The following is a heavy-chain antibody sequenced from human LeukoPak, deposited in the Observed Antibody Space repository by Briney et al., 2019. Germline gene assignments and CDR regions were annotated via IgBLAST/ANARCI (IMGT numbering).Heavy chain of an antibody. V-gene: IGHV1-18*01. CDR1: GYTFTSYG. D-gene: IGHD3-10*01. CDR2: ISAYNGNT. J-gene: IGHJ4*02. Sequence: ASVKVSCKASGYTFTSYGISWVRQAPGQGLEWMGWISAYNGNTNYAQKLQGRVTMTTDTSTSTAYMELRSLRSDDTAVYYCARVILSQVRGVIISRSHSYWGQGTLVTVSS. CDR3: ARVILSQVRGVIISRSHSY.